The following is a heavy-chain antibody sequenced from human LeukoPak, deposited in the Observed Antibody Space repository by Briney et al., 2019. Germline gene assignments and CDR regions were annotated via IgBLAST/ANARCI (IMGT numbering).Heavy chain of an antibody. CDR3: TREAPFDILTGYWYYYGMDV. CDR1: GFTFSSYA. Sequence: GGSLRLSCSASGFTFSSYATHWVRQAPGKGLEWVGSIRSKAYGGTTEYAASVKGRSTISRHDSKSIAYLQMNSLKTEDTAVYYCTREAPFDILTGYWYYYGMDVWGQGTTVTVSS. CDR2: IRSKAYGGTT. D-gene: IGHD3-9*01. J-gene: IGHJ6*02. V-gene: IGHV3-49*04.